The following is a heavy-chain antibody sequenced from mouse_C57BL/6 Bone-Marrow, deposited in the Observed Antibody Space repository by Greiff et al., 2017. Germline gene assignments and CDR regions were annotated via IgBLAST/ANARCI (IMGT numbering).Heavy chain of an antibody. CDR3: ARYDYGNYGGFAY. J-gene: IGHJ3*01. D-gene: IGHD2-1*01. CDR2: IHPNSGST. Sequence: QVQLQQPGAELVKPGASVKLSCKASGYTFTSYWMHWVKQRPGQGLEWIGMIHPNSGSTNYNEKFKSKATLTVDKSSSTAYMQLSSLTSEDSAVYYGARYDYGNYGGFAYWGQGTLVTVSA. V-gene: IGHV1-64*01. CDR1: GYTFTSYW.